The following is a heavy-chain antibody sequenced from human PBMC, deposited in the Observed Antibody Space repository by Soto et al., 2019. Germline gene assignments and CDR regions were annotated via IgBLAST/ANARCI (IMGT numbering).Heavy chain of an antibody. CDR2: ISYDGSNK. V-gene: IGHV3-30*03. CDR3: ARGDQPRLIFGVVIIQNYYYYMDV. CDR1: GFTFSSYG. J-gene: IGHJ6*03. Sequence: GGSLRLSCAASGFTFSSYGMHWVRQAPGKGLEWVAVISYDGSNKYYADSVKGRFTISRDNSKNTLYLQMNSLRSEDTAVYYCARGDQPRLIFGVVIIQNYYYYMDVWGKGTTVTVSS. D-gene: IGHD3-3*01.